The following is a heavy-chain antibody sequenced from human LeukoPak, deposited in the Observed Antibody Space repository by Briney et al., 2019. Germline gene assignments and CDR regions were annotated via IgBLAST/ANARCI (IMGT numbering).Heavy chain of an antibody. CDR3: ANWAGYDSSGYYFTGPFDY. V-gene: IGHV3-21*01. CDR2: ISGSSSYI. CDR1: GFTFSSHS. J-gene: IGHJ4*02. D-gene: IGHD3-22*01. Sequence: PGGSLRLSCVVSGFTFSSHSVHWVRQAPGKGLEWVSSISGSSSYIFYADSVKGRFTVSRDNAKNSLYLQMNSLGVEDTAVYYCANWAGYDSSGYYFTGPFDYWGQGTLVTVSS.